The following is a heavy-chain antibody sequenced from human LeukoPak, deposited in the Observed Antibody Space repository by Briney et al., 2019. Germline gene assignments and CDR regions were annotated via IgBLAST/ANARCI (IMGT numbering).Heavy chain of an antibody. Sequence: PSETLSLTCTVSGGSISSGDYSWSWIRQPPGKGLVWIGYIYYSGSTNYNPSLKSRVTISVDTSKNQFSLKLSSVTAADTAVYYCARGPYYYGSGSYLHYFDYWGQGTLVTVSS. V-gene: IGHV4-30-4*01. CDR3: ARGPYYYGSGSYLHYFDY. D-gene: IGHD3-10*01. CDR1: GGSISSGDYS. J-gene: IGHJ4*02. CDR2: IYYSGST.